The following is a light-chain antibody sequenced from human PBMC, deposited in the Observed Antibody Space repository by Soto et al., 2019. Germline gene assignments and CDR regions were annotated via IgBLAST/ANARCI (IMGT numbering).Light chain of an antibody. CDR1: SSDVGSYNF. CDR3: CSYAGSSTWV. Sequence: QSVLTQPASVSGSPGQSITISCTGTSSDVGSYNFVSWYQQHPGKAPKLRIYEGSKRPSGVSNRFSGSKSGNTASLTISGLQAEDEADYYCCSYAGSSTWVFGPGTKLTVL. J-gene: IGLJ1*01. V-gene: IGLV2-23*01. CDR2: EGS.